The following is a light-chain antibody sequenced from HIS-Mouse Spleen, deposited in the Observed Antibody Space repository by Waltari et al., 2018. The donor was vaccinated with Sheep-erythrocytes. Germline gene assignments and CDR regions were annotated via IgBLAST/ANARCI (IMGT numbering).Light chain of an antibody. CDR2: QDS. Sequence: SYELTQPPSVSVSPGQTASITCSGDNLGDKYACWYQQKPGQSPVLVIYQDSKRPSGLPGRFSGSNSGNTATLTISGTQAMDEADYYCQAWDSSTVVFGGGTKLTVL. CDR1: NLGDKY. V-gene: IGLV3-1*01. J-gene: IGLJ2*01. CDR3: QAWDSSTVV.